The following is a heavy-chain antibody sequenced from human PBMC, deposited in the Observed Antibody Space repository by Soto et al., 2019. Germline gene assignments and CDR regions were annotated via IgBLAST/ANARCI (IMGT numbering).Heavy chain of an antibody. J-gene: IGHJ6*02. CDR1: GASISIGGYF. V-gene: IGHV4-31*03. D-gene: IGHD3-10*01. Sequence: QVQLQESGPGLVKPSQTLSLTCTVSGASISIGGYFWSWIRQHPGKGLEWIGHIYYNGSTYYNPSLKSRLTISVDTSKNEFSLRLTSVTAADTAVYFCATDEYFGSEIDSYYYAMDVWGQGTTVTVSS. CDR3: ATDEYFGSEIDSYYYAMDV. CDR2: IYYNGST.